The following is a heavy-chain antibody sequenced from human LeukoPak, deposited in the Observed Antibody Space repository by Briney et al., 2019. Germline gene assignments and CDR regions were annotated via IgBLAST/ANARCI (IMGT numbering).Heavy chain of an antibody. Sequence: SQTLSLTCTVSGASISSGSYYWRWPRQPPGRGLEWIARIYTSGSTNDIPSLKRRVTISVDTSKNQLSLKLSSVTAADTAVYYCAPTSMVRGVVDYWGQGTLVTVSS. J-gene: IGHJ4*02. CDR2: IYTSGST. D-gene: IGHD3-10*01. V-gene: IGHV4-61*02. CDR3: APTSMVRGVVDY. CDR1: GASISSGSYY.